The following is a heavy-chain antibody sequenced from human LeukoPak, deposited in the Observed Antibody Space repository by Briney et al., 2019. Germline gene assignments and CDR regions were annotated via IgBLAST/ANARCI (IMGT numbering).Heavy chain of an antibody. CDR2: ISCDGSNK. V-gene: IGHV3-30*01. D-gene: IGHD6-6*01. Sequence: GGSLRLSCAASGFTFSSYAMHWVRQAPGKGLEWVAVISCDGSNKYYADSVKGRFTISRDNSKNTLYLQMNSLRAEDTAVYYCARDPSSSGGNWFDPWGQGTLVTVSS. CDR3: ARDPSSSGGNWFDP. J-gene: IGHJ5*02. CDR1: GFTFSSYA.